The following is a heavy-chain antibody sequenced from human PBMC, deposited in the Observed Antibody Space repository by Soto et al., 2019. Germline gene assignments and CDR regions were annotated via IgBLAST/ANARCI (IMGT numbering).Heavy chain of an antibody. CDR1: GFTFSTYA. V-gene: IGHV3-23*01. J-gene: IGHJ4*02. D-gene: IGHD3-22*01. CDR3: AQRGGSGYYGAFDY. Sequence: EVQLLESGGGLVHPGGSLRLSCAASGFTFSTYAMTWVRQAPGKGLEWVSGVSDSGGTTYYADSVRGRFTISRDNSKNTLYLQMNSLRGEDTAVYYCAQRGGSGYYGAFDYWGQGTLVTVSS. CDR2: VSDSGGTT.